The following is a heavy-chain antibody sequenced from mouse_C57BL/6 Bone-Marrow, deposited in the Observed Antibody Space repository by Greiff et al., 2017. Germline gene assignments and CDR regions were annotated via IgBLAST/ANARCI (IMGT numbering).Heavy chain of an antibody. J-gene: IGHJ2*01. D-gene: IGHD1-1*01. CDR2: IYPGSGST. V-gene: IGHV1-55*01. Sequence: VQLQQPGAELVKPGASVKMSCKASGYTFTSYWITWVKQRPGQGLEWIGDIYPGSGSTNYNEQFKSKATLTVDTSSSTAYMQLSSLTSKDSAVYCCARRRVYYDSFDYWGQGTTLTVSS. CDR1: GYTFTSYW. CDR3: ARRRVYYDSFDY.